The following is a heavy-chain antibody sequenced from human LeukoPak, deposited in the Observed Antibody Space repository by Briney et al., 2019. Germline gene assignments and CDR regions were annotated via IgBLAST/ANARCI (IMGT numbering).Heavy chain of an antibody. CDR3: ARDRDY. Sequence: PSETLSLTCAVYGGSFSGYYWSWIRQPPGKGLEWIGEINHSGSTNYNPSLNSRVTISVDTSKNQFSLKLSSVTAADTAVYYCARDRDYWGQGTLVTVSS. J-gene: IGHJ4*02. V-gene: IGHV4-34*01. CDR2: INHSGST. CDR1: GGSFSGYY.